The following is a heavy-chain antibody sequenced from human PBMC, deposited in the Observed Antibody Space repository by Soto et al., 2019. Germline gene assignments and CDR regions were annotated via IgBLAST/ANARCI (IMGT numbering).Heavy chain of an antibody. CDR1: GGTFSSYA. Sequence: QVQLVQSGAEVKKPGSSVKVSCKASGGTFSSYAISWVRQAPGQGLEWMGGIIPIFGTANYAQKFQGRVTITADESTSTAYMELSSLRSEDTAVYYCARDGAMVREGYGGIANWFDPWGQGTLVTVSS. CDR3: ARDGAMVREGYGGIANWFDP. CDR2: IIPIFGTA. J-gene: IGHJ5*02. D-gene: IGHD3-10*01. V-gene: IGHV1-69*01.